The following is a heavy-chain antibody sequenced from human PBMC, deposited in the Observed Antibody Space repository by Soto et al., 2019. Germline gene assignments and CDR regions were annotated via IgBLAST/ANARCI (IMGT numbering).Heavy chain of an antibody. J-gene: IGHJ6*02. D-gene: IGHD3-16*01. V-gene: IGHV3-7*01. CDR1: GFSFGTYL. CDR2: IKQGGNEK. CDR3: AGALTYEVPYYYYGMDV. Sequence: PGGSLRLSCAASGFSFGTYLMSWVRQAPGKGLEWVANIKQGGNEKFYVDSVKGRFTISRDNDKKSLYLQMDSLRVEDTAVYYCAGALTYEVPYYYYGMDVWGQGTTVTVSS.